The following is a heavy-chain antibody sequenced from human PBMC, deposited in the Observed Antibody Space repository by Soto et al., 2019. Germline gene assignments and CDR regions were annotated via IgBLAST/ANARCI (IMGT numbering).Heavy chain of an antibody. Sequence: SVKVSCKASGFTFTSSAVQWVRQARGQRLEWIGWIVVGSGNTNYAQKFQERVTITRDMSTSTAYMELSSLRSEDTAVYYCAADRKSDILTPSYYYYGMDVWGQGTTVTVSS. CDR2: IVVGSGNT. D-gene: IGHD3-9*01. V-gene: IGHV1-58*01. CDR1: GFTFTSSA. J-gene: IGHJ6*02. CDR3: AADRKSDILTPSYYYYGMDV.